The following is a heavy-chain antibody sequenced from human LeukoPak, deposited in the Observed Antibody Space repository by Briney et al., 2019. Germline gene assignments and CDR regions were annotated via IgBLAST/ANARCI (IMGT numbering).Heavy chain of an antibody. V-gene: IGHV4-59*11. J-gene: IGHJ3*02. CDR3: AGDPTTVTKGLEI. CDR1: GVSFSSHY. Sequence: PSETLSLTCSDSGVSFSSHYWSWIRQPPGKGLEWIGYISYIGSTNYNPSLKSRVTISVDTSKNQFSLKLSSVTAADAAVYFCAGDPTTVTKGLEIWGQGTMVTASS. CDR2: ISYIGST. D-gene: IGHD4-17*01.